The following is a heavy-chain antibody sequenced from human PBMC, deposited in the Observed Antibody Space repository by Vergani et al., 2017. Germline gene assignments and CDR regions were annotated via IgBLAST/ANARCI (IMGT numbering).Heavy chain of an antibody. Sequence: QVQLQESGPGLVKPSETLSLTCSVSGDSMNTYYWTWIRQPPGKGLEWIGYIYDSGDTKYNPPLKSRVTMSLDTSKNQFSLKLYSVTAADTAVYYCARGALWWLRQIDSWGQGAMVTVCS. J-gene: IGHJ4*02. V-gene: IGHV4-59*01. D-gene: IGHD2-21*01. CDR3: ARGALWWLRQIDS. CDR1: GDSMNTYY. CDR2: IYDSGDT.